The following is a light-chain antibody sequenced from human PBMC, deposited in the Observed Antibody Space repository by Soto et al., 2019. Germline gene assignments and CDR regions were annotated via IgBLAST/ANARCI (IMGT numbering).Light chain of an antibody. CDR3: SLYTSTSTFV. Sequence: QSVLTQPASVSGSPGQSITISCTGTSSDVGAYDFVSWYQHSPGKAPKLMIYEVSNRPSGVSDRFSGSKSGNTASLTISGLQAEDEADYYCSLYTSTSTFVFGTGTKLTVL. CDR1: SSDVGAYDF. CDR2: EVS. J-gene: IGLJ1*01. V-gene: IGLV2-14*01.